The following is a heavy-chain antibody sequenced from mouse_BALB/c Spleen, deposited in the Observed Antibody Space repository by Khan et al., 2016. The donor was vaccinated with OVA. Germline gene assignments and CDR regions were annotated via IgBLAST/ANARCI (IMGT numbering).Heavy chain of an antibody. CDR2: VDPFSGGT. J-gene: IGHJ3*01. CDR1: GYSFTSSY. V-gene: IGHV1S135*01. Sequence: EVQLQESGPELMKPGASVKISCKASGYSFTSSYLHWVMQSHGESLEWIGYVDPFSGGTTYNQKFKGKATLTVDKSSSTAYMHLSNLTSEDSAVYYCTSYGCVAWFTYWGQGTLVTVSA. D-gene: IGHD2-2*01. CDR3: TSYGCVAWFTY.